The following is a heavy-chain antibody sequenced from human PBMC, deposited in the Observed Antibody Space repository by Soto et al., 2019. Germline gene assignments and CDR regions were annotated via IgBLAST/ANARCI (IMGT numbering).Heavy chain of an antibody. CDR2: VSDSGSA. V-gene: IGHV4-34*01. CDR1: GGSLGRFY. Sequence: SETLSLTCAVSGGSLGRFYWSWIRQTPGKGLEWIGEVSDSGSAKYNPSLNGRVTISVDRSKNEFSLELTSVTAADTAVYYCARGLYSSSTWFDPWGQGTLVTVSS. D-gene: IGHD6-6*01. J-gene: IGHJ5*02. CDR3: ARGLYSSSTWFDP.